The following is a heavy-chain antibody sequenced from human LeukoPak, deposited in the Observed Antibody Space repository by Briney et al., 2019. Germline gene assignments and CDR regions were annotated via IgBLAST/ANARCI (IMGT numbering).Heavy chain of an antibody. J-gene: IGHJ3*02. V-gene: IGHV3-21*06. Sequence: GGSLRLSCAASGFTFSNYNMNWVRQAPGKGLEWVSYISSRGSYTYYADSVKGRSTISRDNAKNSLYLQMNSLRAEDTAVYYCARIDAFDIWGQGTMVTVSS. CDR3: ARIDAFDI. CDR2: ISSRGSYT. CDR1: GFTFSNYN.